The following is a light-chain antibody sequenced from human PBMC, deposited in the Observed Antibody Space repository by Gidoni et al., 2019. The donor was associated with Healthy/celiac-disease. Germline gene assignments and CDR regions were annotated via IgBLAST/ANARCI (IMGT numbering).Light chain of an antibody. J-gene: IGKJ3*01. CDR2: AAS. Sequence: DIQFTHSPSFLSASVGDRVTITCRVSQGISSYLVWYQQQAGKATKLLIYAASTLQSGVPSRFSGSGSGKEFTITISSLQHEDLATYYCQQINSYPVTFGPGTKVDIK. CDR3: QQINSYPVT. CDR1: QGISSY. V-gene: IGKV1-9*01.